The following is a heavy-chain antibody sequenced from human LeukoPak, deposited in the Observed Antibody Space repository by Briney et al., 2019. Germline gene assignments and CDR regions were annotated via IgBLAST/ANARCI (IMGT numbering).Heavy chain of an antibody. D-gene: IGHD2-2*01. CDR3: ARDPEYCSSTSRYQFDP. Sequence: ASVKVSCKASGYTFTGYYMHWVRQAPGQGLEWMGWINPNSGGTNYAQKFQGRVTMTRDTSISTAYMELSRLRSDDTAVYYCARDPEYCSSTSRYQFDPWGQGTLVTVSS. CDR2: INPNSGGT. V-gene: IGHV1-2*02. J-gene: IGHJ5*02. CDR1: GYTFTGYY.